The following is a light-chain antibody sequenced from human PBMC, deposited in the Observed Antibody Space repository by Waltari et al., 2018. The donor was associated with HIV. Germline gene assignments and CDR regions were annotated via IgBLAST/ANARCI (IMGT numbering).Light chain of an antibody. V-gene: IGLV3-1*01. Sequence: SYDLTQPPSVSVSPGQTAAIPCSGRKLGDTYTSWYQRKAGQAPVLLIYQDVRRPSGISERFSGSSSGDTAPLAIYGAQAGDEADYFCQAWASDTAVFGGGTTLTVL. CDR3: QAWASDTAV. J-gene: IGLJ2*01. CDR2: QDV. CDR1: KLGDTY.